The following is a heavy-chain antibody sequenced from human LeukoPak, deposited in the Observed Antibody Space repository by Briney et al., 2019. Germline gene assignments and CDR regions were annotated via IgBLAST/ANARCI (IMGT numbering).Heavy chain of an antibody. D-gene: IGHD2-21*01. Sequence: PGRSLRLSCAASGFTFSSYAMHWVRQAPGKGLEWVAVISYDGSNKYYADSVKGRFTISRDNSKNTLYLQMNSLRAEDTAVYYCARGSTGYCGGDCYPTTYYFDYWGQGTLVTVSS. V-gene: IGHV3-30-3*01. J-gene: IGHJ4*02. CDR1: GFTFSSYA. CDR2: ISYDGSNK. CDR3: ARGSTGYCGGDCYPTTYYFDY.